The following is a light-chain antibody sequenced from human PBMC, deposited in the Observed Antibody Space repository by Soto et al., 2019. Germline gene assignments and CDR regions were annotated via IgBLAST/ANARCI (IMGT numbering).Light chain of an antibody. CDR1: QSVSSN. CDR3: QQHNNWPPYT. V-gene: IGKV3-15*01. CDR2: GAS. J-gene: IGKJ2*01. Sequence: EIVMTQSPATLSVSPGVRATLSCRASQSVSSNLAWYQQKPGQAPRLLIYGASTRDNGVPARFSGSGSGTEFTLTISSLQSEDSAVYYCQQHNNWPPYTFGQGTKLEIK.